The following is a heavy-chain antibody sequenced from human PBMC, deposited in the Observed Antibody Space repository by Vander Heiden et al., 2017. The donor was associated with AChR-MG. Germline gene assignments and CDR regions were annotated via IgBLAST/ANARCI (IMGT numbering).Heavy chain of an antibody. D-gene: IGHD1-26*01. Sequence: QVQLVESGGGVVQPGRSLRLSCAASGFTFSSYGMHWVRQAPGKGLEWVAVIWYDGSNKYYADSVKGRFTISRDNSKNTLYLQMNSLRAEDTAVYYCAILAAGVGATYGDYWGQGTLVTVSS. V-gene: IGHV3-33*01. CDR3: AILAAGVGATYGDY. J-gene: IGHJ4*02. CDR2: IWYDGSNK. CDR1: GFTFSSYG.